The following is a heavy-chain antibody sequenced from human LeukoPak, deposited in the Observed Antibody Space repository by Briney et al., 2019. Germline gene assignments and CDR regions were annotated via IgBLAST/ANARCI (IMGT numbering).Heavy chain of an antibody. Sequence: ASVKVSCTAPGYTFTSYGISWVRQAPGQGLEWMGWISAYNGNTNYAQKLQGRATMTTDTSTSTAYMELRSLRSDDTAVYYCATQLGYCSGGSCYKPNWFDPWGQGTLVTVSS. J-gene: IGHJ5*02. CDR3: ATQLGYCSGGSCYKPNWFDP. V-gene: IGHV1-18*01. CDR1: GYTFTSYG. CDR2: ISAYNGNT. D-gene: IGHD2-15*01.